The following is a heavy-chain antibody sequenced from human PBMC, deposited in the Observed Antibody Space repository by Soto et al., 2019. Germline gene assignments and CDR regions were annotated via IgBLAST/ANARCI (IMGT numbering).Heavy chain of an antibody. CDR2: ISYDGSKK. J-gene: IGHJ6*02. D-gene: IGHD2-15*01. V-gene: IGHV3-30-3*01. CDR3: VREVVAPEDYYYGMDV. Sequence: QVQLVESGGGVVQPGRSLRLSCAASGFTFSSYAMHWVRQAPGKGLEWVAVISYDGSKKYYAVSVKGRFTISRDNSKNTLYVQMNSLRAEDTAVYYCVREVVAPEDYYYGMDVWGQGTTVNVSS. CDR1: GFTFSSYA.